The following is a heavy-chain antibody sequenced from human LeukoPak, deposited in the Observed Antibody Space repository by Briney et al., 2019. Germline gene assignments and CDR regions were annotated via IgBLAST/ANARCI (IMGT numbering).Heavy chain of an antibody. V-gene: IGHV3-30*03. CDR2: ISYDGSNK. Sequence: GGSLRLSCAASGFTFSSYGMHWVRQAPGKGLEWVAVISYDGSNKYYADSVKGRFTISRDNSKNTLYLQMNSLRAEDTAVYYCARHGAGGYNYGSLGFDIWGQGTMVTVSS. J-gene: IGHJ3*02. CDR1: GFTFSSYG. CDR3: ARHGAGGYNYGSLGFDI. D-gene: IGHD5-18*01.